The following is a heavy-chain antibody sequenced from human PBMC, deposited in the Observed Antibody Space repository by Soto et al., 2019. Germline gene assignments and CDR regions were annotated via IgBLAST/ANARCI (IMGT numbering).Heavy chain of an antibody. CDR2: VIPIFGTT. V-gene: IGHV1-69*01. Sequence: QLVQSGAEVKKPGSSVRVSCKASGGTFSSYAINWVRQAPGHGLEWMGGVIPIFGTTTYAQKFEGRVTITADGSTTTAYMELNSLRSDDTAVDFCARSYGSGSYDSFDPWGQGTLVTVSS. J-gene: IGHJ5*02. CDR3: ARSYGSGSYDSFDP. D-gene: IGHD3-10*01. CDR1: GGTFSSYA.